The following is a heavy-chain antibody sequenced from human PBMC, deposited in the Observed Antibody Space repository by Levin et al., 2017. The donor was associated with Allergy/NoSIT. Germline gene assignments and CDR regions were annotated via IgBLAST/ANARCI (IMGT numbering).Heavy chain of an antibody. CDR2: IYGDGSTT. V-gene: IGHV3-74*01. CDR3: ARGHSSAWNNAFAS. D-gene: IGHD1/OR15-1a*01. Sequence: PGGSLRLSCAASGFTFSNYWMHWVRQAPGKGLVWVSRIYGDGSTTNYADAVKGRFTISRDNAKNTLFLQMNSLRAEDTAVYYCARGHSSAWNNAFASWGQGAVVTVSS. CDR1: GFTFSNYW. J-gene: IGHJ3*02.